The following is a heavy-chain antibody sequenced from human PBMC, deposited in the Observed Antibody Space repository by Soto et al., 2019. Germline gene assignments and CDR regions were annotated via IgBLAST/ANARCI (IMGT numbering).Heavy chain of an antibody. V-gene: IGHV3-30-3*01. CDR1: GFTFSTYA. CDR2: ISYDGSNK. D-gene: IGHD5-18*01. CDR3: ARDGAAYSYGYNAPDY. Sequence: GGSLRLSCAASGFTFSTYAMHWVRQAPGKGLYWVALISYDGSNKYYADSGKGRFTISRDNSENTLYLQMNSRRTEDTAVYYCARDGAAYSYGYNAPDYWGQGTLVTVSS. J-gene: IGHJ4*02.